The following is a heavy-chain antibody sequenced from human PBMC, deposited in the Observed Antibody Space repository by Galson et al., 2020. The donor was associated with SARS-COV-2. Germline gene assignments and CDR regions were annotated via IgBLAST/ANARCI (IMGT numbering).Heavy chain of an antibody. CDR3: ARVGSSSWYFEY. Sequence: GGSLRLSCAAPGFTFSSYWMSWVRQAPGKGLEWVANIKQDGSEKYYVDSVKGRFTISRDNAKNSLYLQMNSLRAEDTAVYYCARVGSSSWYFEYWGQGTLVTVSS. CDR2: IKQDGSEK. V-gene: IGHV3-7*03. D-gene: IGHD6-13*01. CDR1: GFTFSSYW. J-gene: IGHJ4*02.